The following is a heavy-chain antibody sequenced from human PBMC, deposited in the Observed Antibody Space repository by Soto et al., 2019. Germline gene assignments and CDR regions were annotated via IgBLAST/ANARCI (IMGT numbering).Heavy chain of an antibody. CDR3: AKDYMRESSGNFLGGMDV. Sequence: EMQLVESGGGLVQPGRSLRLSCAASGFTFDDYGMHWVRQAPGKGLEWVSGISWNSGIIGYEDSVKGRFTISRDNAKNSLYLQMNSLRAEDTALYYCAKDYMRESSGNFLGGMDVWGQGTTVTVSS. CDR1: GFTFDDYG. CDR2: ISWNSGII. J-gene: IGHJ6*02. D-gene: IGHD3-22*01. V-gene: IGHV3-9*01.